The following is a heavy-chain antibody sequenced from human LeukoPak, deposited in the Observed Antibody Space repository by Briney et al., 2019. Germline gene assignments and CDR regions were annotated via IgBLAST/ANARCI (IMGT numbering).Heavy chain of an antibody. CDR1: GGSISSYY. J-gene: IGHJ4*02. CDR2: IYYSGST. Sequence: SETLSLTCTVSGGSISSYYWSWIWQPPGKGLEWIGYIYYSGSTNYNPSLKSRVTISVDTSKNQFSLKLSSVTAADTAVYYCARANYGDSAHWGQGTLVTVSS. CDR3: ARANYGDSAH. D-gene: IGHD4-17*01. V-gene: IGHV4-59*01.